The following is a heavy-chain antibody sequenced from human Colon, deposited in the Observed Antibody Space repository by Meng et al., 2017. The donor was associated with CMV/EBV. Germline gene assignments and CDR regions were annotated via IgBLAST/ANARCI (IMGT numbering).Heavy chain of an antibody. V-gene: IGHV3-53*01. Sequence: DGQLVGSGGGLIQPGGSLRLSCTAAGFTVSSHYMSWVRQAPGKGLEWVSVIYSGGSTYYADSVKGRFTISGDNAENTLYLQMDSLRVDDTAVYYCAAQRRAGFDSWGQGTLVTVS. D-gene: IGHD5-24*01. CDR3: AAQRRAGFDS. CDR1: GFTVSSHY. J-gene: IGHJ5*01. CDR2: IYSGGST.